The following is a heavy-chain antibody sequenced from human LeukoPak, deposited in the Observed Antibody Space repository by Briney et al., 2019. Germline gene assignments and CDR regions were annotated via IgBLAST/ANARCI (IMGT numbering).Heavy chain of an antibody. CDR1: GGSISSGGYY. CDR3: ARESTSGYYYYGMDV. Sequence: SETLSLTCTVSGGSISSGGYYWSWIRQHPGKGLEWIVYIYYSGSTYYNPSLKSRVTISVDTSKNQFSLKLSSVTAADTAVYYCARESTSGYYYYGMDVWGQGTTVTVSS. D-gene: IGHD3-10*01. V-gene: IGHV4-31*03. CDR2: IYYSGST. J-gene: IGHJ6*02.